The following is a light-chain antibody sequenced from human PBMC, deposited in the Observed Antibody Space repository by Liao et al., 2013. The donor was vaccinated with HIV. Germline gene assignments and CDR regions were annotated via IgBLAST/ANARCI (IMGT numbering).Light chain of an antibody. J-gene: IGLJ1*01. CDR2: QGD. CDR1: TLGDKY. Sequence: SYELTQPPSVSVSPGQTASITCSGDTLGDKYACWYQQKPGQSPVLVIYQGDQRPSGIPERFSGSNSGNTATLTISGTQSTDEADYYCQAWDSSTAFFGTGTKVTVL. CDR3: QAWDSSTAF. V-gene: IGLV3-1*01.